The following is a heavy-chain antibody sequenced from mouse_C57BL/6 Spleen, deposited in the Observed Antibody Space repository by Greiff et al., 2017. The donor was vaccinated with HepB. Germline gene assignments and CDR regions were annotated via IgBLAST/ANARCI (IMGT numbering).Heavy chain of an antibody. V-gene: IGHV1-64*01. J-gene: IGHJ4*01. CDR2: IHPNSGST. CDR1: GYTFTSYW. Sequence: QVQLQQPGAELVKPGASVKLSCKASGYTFTSYWMHWVKQRPGQGLEWIGMIHPNSGSTNYNEKFKSKATLTVDKSSSTAYMQLSSLTSEDSAVYYCASSGILYAMDYWGQGTSVTVSS. CDR3: ASSGILYAMDY.